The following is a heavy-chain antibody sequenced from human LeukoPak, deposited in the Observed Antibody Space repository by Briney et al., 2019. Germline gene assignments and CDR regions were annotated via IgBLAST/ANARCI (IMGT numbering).Heavy chain of an antibody. CDR3: ARDWVGATTN. Sequence: SETLSLTCTVSGGSTSSSSYYWGWIRQPPGKGLEWIGSIYYSGSTYYNPSLKSRVTISVDTSKNQFSLKLSSVTAADTAVYYCARDWVGATTNWGQGTLVTVSS. V-gene: IGHV4-39*07. J-gene: IGHJ4*02. CDR1: GGSTSSSSYY. D-gene: IGHD1-26*01. CDR2: IYYSGST.